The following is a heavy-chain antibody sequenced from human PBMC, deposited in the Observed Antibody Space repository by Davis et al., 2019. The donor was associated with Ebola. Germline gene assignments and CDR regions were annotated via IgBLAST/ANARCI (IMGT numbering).Heavy chain of an antibody. Sequence: ASVTVSCKASGYTFTGYYMHWVRQAPGQGLEWMGWINPNSGGTNYAQKFQGRVTMTRDTSISKAYMELSRLRSDDTAVYYCARALRYGSGSSDYWGQGTLVTVSS. CDR1: GYTFTGYY. CDR2: INPNSGGT. V-gene: IGHV1-2*02. J-gene: IGHJ4*02. CDR3: ARALRYGSGSSDY. D-gene: IGHD3-10*01.